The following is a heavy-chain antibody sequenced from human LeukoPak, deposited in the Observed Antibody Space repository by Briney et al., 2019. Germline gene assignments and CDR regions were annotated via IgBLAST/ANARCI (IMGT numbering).Heavy chain of an antibody. CDR3: ARGSYYGSGSYYNVFDY. J-gene: IGHJ4*02. CDR2: ISSSGSTI. CDR1: GFTFSSYE. V-gene: IGHV3-48*03. Sequence: PGGSLRLSCAASGFTFSSYEMNWVRQAPGRGLEWVSYISSSGSTIYYAWSVKGRFTISIDNAKNSLYLQMNSLRAEDTAVYYCARGSYYGSGSYYNVFDYWGQGTLVTVSS. D-gene: IGHD3-10*01.